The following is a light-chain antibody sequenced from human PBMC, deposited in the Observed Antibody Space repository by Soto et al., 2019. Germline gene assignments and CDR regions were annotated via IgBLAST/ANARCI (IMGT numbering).Light chain of an antibody. CDR3: QQYGCSPFT. J-gene: IGKJ3*01. V-gene: IGKV3-20*01. CDR1: QSVSSSY. Sequence: EIVLTQSPGTLSLSPGERATLSCRASQSVSSSYLAWYQQKPGQAPRLLIYGASSRATGIPDRFSGSGSGTHFTLTISRLEPEEFAVYYCQQYGCSPFTFGPGTKVEIK. CDR2: GAS.